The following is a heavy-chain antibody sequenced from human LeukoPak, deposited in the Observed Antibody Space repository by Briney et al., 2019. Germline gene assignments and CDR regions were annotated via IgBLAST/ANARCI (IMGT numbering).Heavy chain of an antibody. D-gene: IGHD2/OR15-2a*01. CDR3: ARTPPLIGPDY. Sequence: SETLSLTCTVSGGSISSYYWSWIRQPPGKGLEWIGYIYYSGSTNYNPSLKSRVTISVDTSKNQFSLKLSSVTAADTAVYYCARTPPLIGPDYWGQGTLVTVSS. CDR1: GGSISSYY. V-gene: IGHV4-59*12. J-gene: IGHJ4*02. CDR2: IYYSGST.